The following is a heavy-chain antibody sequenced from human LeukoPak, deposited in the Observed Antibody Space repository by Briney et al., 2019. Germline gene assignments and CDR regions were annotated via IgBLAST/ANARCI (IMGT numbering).Heavy chain of an antibody. Sequence: ASVKVSCKASGYTFTGYYMHWVRQAPGQGLEWTGWINPNSGGTNYAQKFQDRVTMTRDTSISTAYMELSRLRSDDTAVYYCARIPQWLPDGDWFDPWGQGTLVTVSS. V-gene: IGHV1-2*02. J-gene: IGHJ5*02. D-gene: IGHD6-19*01. CDR2: INPNSGGT. CDR3: ARIPQWLPDGDWFDP. CDR1: GYTFTGYY.